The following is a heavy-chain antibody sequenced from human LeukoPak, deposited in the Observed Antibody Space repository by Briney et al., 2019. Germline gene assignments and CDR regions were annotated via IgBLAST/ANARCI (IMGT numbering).Heavy chain of an antibody. J-gene: IGHJ4*02. CDR1: GLPFSSSW. Sequence: GGSLRLSCAASGLPFSSSWMSWVRQAPGKGLERVANINQDGSEEYYVDSVKGRFSISRDNAKNSLYLQMNSLRDEDTAVYYCATDLTGLQFNNWGQGTLVTVSS. CDR2: INQDGSEE. CDR3: ATDLTGLQFNN. D-gene: IGHD5-24*01. V-gene: IGHV3-7*01.